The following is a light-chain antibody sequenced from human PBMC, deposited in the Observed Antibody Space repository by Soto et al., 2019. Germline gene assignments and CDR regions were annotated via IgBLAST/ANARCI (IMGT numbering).Light chain of an antibody. CDR3: QSYDSSLSGVV. V-gene: IGLV1-40*01. J-gene: IGLJ2*01. CDR2: GNS. Sequence: QTVVTQPPSVSGAPGQRVTISCTGSSSNIGAGYDVHWYQQLPGTAPNLLIYGNSNRPSGVPDRFSGSKSGTSASLAITGLQAEDEADCYCQSYDSSLSGVVFGGGTKLTVL. CDR1: SSNIGAGYD.